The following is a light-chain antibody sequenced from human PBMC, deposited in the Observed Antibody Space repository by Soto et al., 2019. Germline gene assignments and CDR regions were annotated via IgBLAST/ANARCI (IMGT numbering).Light chain of an antibody. J-gene: IGLJ2*01. CDR3: QAWDSSTG. CDR1: KLGDKY. CDR2: QDS. V-gene: IGLV3-1*01. Sequence: SYELTQPPSVSVSPGQTASITCSGDKLGDKYACWYQQKPGQSPVLVIYQDSKRPSGIPERFSGSNSGNTATLTISGTQAMDEADYYCQAWDSSTGVGGGTKVTVL.